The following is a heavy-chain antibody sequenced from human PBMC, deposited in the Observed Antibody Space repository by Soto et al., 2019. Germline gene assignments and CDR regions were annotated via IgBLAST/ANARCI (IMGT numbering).Heavy chain of an antibody. CDR3: AFVLRYFDCLSTPPPLAY. Sequence: PGGCLRLCCAASGFTFSDYYMSWIRQAPGKGLEWVSYISSSGSTIYYADSVKGRFTISRDNAKNSLYLQMNSLRAEDTAVYYCAFVLRYFDCLSTPPPLAYCGQRTLVPSPQ. J-gene: IGHJ4*02. V-gene: IGHV3-11*01. CDR2: ISSSGSTI. D-gene: IGHD3-9*01. CDR1: GFTFSDYY.